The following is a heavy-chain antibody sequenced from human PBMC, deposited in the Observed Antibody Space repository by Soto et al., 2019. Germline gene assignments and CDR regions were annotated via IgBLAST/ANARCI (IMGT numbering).Heavy chain of an antibody. CDR1: GYTFTSYG. V-gene: IGHV1-18*01. Sequence: QVQLVQSGAEVKKPGASVKVSCKASGYTFTSYGISWVRQAPGQGLEWMGWISAYNGNTNYAQKLQGRVTMTTDTXXXXXXXXXXXXXXXXXXXXXXXXXXIVSFDYWGQGTLVTVSS. CDR3: XXXXIVSFDY. CDR2: ISAYNGNT. J-gene: IGHJ4*02. D-gene: IGHD1-26*01.